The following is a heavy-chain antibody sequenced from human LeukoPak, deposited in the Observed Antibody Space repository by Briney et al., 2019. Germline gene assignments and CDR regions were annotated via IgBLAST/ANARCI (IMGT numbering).Heavy chain of an antibody. CDR3: ARDRQWLSGNTYFDY. J-gene: IGHJ4*02. CDR2: ISSSSSYI. D-gene: IGHD6-19*01. CDR1: GFTFSSYS. Sequence: GGXLRLSCAASGFTFSSYSMNWVRQAPGKGLEWVSSISSSSSYIYYADSVKGRFTISRDNAKNSLYLQMNSLRAEDTAVYYCARDRQWLSGNTYFDYWGQGTLVTVSS. V-gene: IGHV3-21*01.